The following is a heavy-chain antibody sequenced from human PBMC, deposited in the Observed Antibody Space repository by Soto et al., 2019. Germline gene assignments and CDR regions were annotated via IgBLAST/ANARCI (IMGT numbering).Heavy chain of an antibody. V-gene: IGHV4-59*08. Sequence: SETLPLTCTVSGGSSSSYYWIWIRQPPGKGLEWIGYIYYSGSTNYNPSLKSRVTISVDTSKNQFSLKLSSVTAADTAVYYCARSINCSGGSCYSGLSMDVWGKGTTVTVSS. J-gene: IGHJ6*03. CDR3: ARSINCSGGSCYSGLSMDV. CDR1: GGSSSSYY. CDR2: IYYSGST. D-gene: IGHD2-15*01.